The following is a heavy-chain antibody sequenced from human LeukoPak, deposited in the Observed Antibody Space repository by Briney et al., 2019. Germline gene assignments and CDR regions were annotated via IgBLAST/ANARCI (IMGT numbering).Heavy chain of an antibody. V-gene: IGHV3-23*01. Sequence: GGSLRLSCAASGFTFSSYAMNWVRQAPGKGLAWVSGINNSGGSTYYADSVKGRFTISRDNSKNTLYLQMNNLRAEDTAVYYCAPRVVGSAPFDYWGQGTLVTVSS. CDR3: APRVVGSAPFDY. CDR2: INNSGGST. CDR1: GFTFSSYA. D-gene: IGHD2-15*01. J-gene: IGHJ4*02.